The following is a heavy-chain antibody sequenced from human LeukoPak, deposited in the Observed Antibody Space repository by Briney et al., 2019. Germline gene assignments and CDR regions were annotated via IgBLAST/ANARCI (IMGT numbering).Heavy chain of an antibody. V-gene: IGHV5-51*01. CDR3: ARRLGATQPYFDF. CDR1: GYSFTTYW. J-gene: IGHJ4*02. Sequence: GESLKISCKASGYSFTTYWIGWVRQMPGKGLECMGIIHPGDSETRYSPSFQGQVTISADKSISTAYLQWSGLKASDTAMYYCARRLGATQPYFDFWGQGALVTASS. CDR2: IHPGDSET. D-gene: IGHD1-26*01.